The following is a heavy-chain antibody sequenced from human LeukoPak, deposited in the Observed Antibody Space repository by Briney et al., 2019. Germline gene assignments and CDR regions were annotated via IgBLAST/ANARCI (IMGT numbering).Heavy chain of an antibody. CDR3: ARGEFGELLSYYYGMDV. D-gene: IGHD3-10*01. Sequence: SQTLSLTCTVSGGSISSGDYYWSCIRQSPGTGLEWIGYIYYSGSTYYNPSLKSRVTISVDTSKNQFSLKLSSVTAADTAVYYCARGEFGELLSYYYGMDVWGKGTTVTVSS. J-gene: IGHJ6*04. CDR2: IYYSGST. V-gene: IGHV4-30-4*01. CDR1: GGSISSGDYY.